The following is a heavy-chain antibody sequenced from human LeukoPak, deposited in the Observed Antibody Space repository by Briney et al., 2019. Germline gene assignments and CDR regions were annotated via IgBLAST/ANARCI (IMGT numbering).Heavy chain of an antibody. CDR1: GYSFTNYI. CDR3: ARLMDNNYDGSAFDY. V-gene: IGHV1-18*01. Sequence: ASVKVSCKTSGYSFTNYIIAWVRQAPGQGLEWLGWIGTYDGHTSYAQKVQSRVTMTTDTSATTAYLELRSLTSDDTALYYCARLMDNNYDGSAFDYWGQGTLVTVSS. J-gene: IGHJ4*02. CDR2: IGTYDGHT. D-gene: IGHD3-22*01.